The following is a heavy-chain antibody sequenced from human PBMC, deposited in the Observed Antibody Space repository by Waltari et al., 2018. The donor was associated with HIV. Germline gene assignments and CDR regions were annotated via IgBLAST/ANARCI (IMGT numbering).Heavy chain of an antibody. J-gene: IGHJ3*02. CDR3: ARRLVGADAFEI. V-gene: IGHV5-51*03. CDR2: IYPADSDT. D-gene: IGHD1-26*01. CDR1: GYSFTSYW. Sequence: EVQLVQSGAEVKKPGQSLKISCKGSGYSFTSYWIGGVRQAPGTGLEWMGAIYPADSDTTYEPSCRGKVTISVDTSISTAYVQWRSLKASDTAVYFCARRLVGADAFEIWGQGTEVIVSS.